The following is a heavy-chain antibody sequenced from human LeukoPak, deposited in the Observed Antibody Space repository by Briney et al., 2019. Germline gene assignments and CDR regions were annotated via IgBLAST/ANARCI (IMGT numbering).Heavy chain of an antibody. Sequence: GGSLRLSCAASESTFSSYSMRWVRQAPGKGLEWVSAISSRSAHIYYADSVKGRFTISRDNSKNTLHLQMNSLRAEDTAIYYCPRGSSGPDYWGQGTLVTVSS. CDR1: ESTFSSYS. CDR2: ISSRSAHI. V-gene: IGHV3-21*04. J-gene: IGHJ4*02. CDR3: PRGSSGPDY. D-gene: IGHD6-19*01.